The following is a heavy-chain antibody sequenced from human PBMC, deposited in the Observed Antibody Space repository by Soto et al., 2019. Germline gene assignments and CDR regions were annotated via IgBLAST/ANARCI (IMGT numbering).Heavy chain of an antibody. J-gene: IGHJ4*02. D-gene: IGHD3-16*01. CDR2: IYYNGST. V-gene: IGHV4-59*08. CDR3: ARAPTYTTQSPKFWFDY. Sequence: SETLSLTCTVSGGSISSYYWSWIRQPPGKGLEWIGYIYYNGSTNYNPSLKSRVTISVDTSKNQFSLKLSSVAAADTAVYYCARAPTYTTQSPKFWFDYWGQGTLVTVSS. CDR1: GGSISSYY.